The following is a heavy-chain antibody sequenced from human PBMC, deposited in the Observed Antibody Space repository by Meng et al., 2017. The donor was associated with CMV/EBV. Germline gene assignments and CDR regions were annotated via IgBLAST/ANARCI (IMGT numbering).Heavy chain of an antibody. V-gene: IGHV2-5*02. D-gene: IGHD5-18*01. CDR3: AHRGSYGYHGY. J-gene: IGHJ4*02. CDR1: GFSLSTSGVG. CDR2: IYWEDDK. Sequence: TLKESVPKLVTPTQPLPLPCTFSGFSLSTSGVGVGWIRQPPGKALEWLALIYWEDDKRDSPSLKSRLTITKDTSKNQVVLTMTNMDPVDTATYYCAHRGSYGYHGYWGQGTLVTGSS.